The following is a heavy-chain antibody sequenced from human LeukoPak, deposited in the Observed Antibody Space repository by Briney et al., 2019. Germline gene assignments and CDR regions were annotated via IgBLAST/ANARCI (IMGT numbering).Heavy chain of an antibody. V-gene: IGHV3-30*03. J-gene: IGHJ4*02. CDR3: ASRRTYGSGSYSDLDY. CDR2: ISYDGSNK. Sequence: PGRSLRLSCVASGFTFSTYGMHWVRQAPGRGLEWGAVISYDGSNKYYADSVKGRFTISRDNSKNTLYLQMNSLRAEDTAVYYCASRRTYGSGSYSDLDYWGQGTLVTVSS. D-gene: IGHD3-10*01. CDR1: GFTFSTYG.